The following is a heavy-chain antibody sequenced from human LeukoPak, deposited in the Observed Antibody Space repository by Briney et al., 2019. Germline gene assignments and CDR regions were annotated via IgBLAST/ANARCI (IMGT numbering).Heavy chain of an antibody. J-gene: IGHJ4*02. CDR2: ISSSSYL. CDR1: GFTFSTYN. V-gene: IGHV3-21*06. Sequence: GGSLRLSCAASGFTFSTYNMNWVRQAPGKGLEWVSSISSSSYLYHADSVKGRFTISRDNAKNSLYLQVNSLRAEDTAVYYCAREMTMATRSIDYWGQGTLVTVSS. CDR3: AREMTMATRSIDY. D-gene: IGHD5-24*01.